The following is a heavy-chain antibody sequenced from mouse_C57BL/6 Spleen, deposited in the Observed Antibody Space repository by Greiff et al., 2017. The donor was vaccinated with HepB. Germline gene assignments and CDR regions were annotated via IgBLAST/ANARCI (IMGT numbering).Heavy chain of an antibody. V-gene: IGHV1-64*01. J-gene: IGHJ2*01. CDR1: GYTFTSYW. D-gene: IGHD1-1*01. CDR3: ARCGTTVVESHYFDY. Sequence: QVQLQQPGAELVKPGASVKLSCKASGYTFTSYWMHWVKQRPGQGLEWIGMIHPNSGSTNYNEKFKSKATLTVDKSSSTAYMQLSSLTSEDSAVYDCARCGTTVVESHYFDYWGQGTTLTVSS. CDR2: IHPNSGST.